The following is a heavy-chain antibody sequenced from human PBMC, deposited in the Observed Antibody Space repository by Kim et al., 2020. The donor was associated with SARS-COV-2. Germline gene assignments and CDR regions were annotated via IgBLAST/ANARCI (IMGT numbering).Heavy chain of an antibody. V-gene: IGHV3-11*01. Sequence: YISSSGSTIYYADSVKGRFTISRDNAKNSLYLQMNSLRAEYTAVYYCARKVVIHHKLYYYYYMDV. CDR2: ISSSGSTI. CDR3: ARKVVIHHKLYYYYYMDV. D-gene: IGHD3-22*01. J-gene: IGHJ6*03.